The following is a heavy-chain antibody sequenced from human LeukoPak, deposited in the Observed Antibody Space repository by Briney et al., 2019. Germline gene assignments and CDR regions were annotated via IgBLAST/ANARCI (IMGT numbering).Heavy chain of an antibody. Sequence: PSETLSLTCTVSGGSISSYYWSWIRQPPGKGLEWIGYIYYSGSTNYNPSLKSRVTISVDTSKNQFSLKLSSVTAADTAVYYCARGPGLDDFWPYNNWFDPWGQGTLVTVSS. J-gene: IGHJ5*02. CDR3: ARGPGLDDFWPYNNWFDP. V-gene: IGHV4-59*01. CDR1: GGSISSYY. D-gene: IGHD3-3*01. CDR2: IYYSGST.